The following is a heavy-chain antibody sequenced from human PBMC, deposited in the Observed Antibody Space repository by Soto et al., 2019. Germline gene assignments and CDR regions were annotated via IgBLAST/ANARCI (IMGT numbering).Heavy chain of an antibody. V-gene: IGHV4-59*01. D-gene: IGHD4-17*01. CDR1: GGSISSYY. CDR2: IYYSGST. J-gene: IGHJ6*02. CDR3: VGAVFDYGDYYYYGMDV. Sequence: ETLSLTCTVSGGSISSYYWSWIRQPPGKGLEWIGYIYYSGSTNYNPSLKSQVTISVDTSKNQFSLKLSSVTAADTAVYYCVGAVFDYGDYYYYGMDVWGQGTTVTVSS.